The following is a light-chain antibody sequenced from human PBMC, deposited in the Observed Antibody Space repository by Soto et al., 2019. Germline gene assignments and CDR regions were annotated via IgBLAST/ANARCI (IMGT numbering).Light chain of an antibody. Sequence: QSVLTQPPSASGIPGQTIAISCSGGNSNIGSHTVNWFQQLPGTAPRLLIYSNTQRPSGVPDRFSGSKSGTSASLAISGLQSEYEGDYYCATWDDSLNGVVFGGGTKLTVL. CDR2: SNT. V-gene: IGLV1-44*01. CDR1: NSNIGSHT. CDR3: ATWDDSLNGVV. J-gene: IGLJ2*01.